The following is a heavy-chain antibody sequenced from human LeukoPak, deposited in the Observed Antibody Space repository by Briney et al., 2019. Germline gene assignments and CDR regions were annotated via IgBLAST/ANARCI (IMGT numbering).Heavy chain of an antibody. J-gene: IGHJ4*02. D-gene: IGHD3-3*01. CDR1: GGTFSSYA. Sequence: ASVKVSCKASGGTFSSYAISWVRQAPGQGLEWMGYINAYDGNTNYAQNFQGRVTMTTDTSTTTGYMELRSLRSDDTAAYYCARVGTITIFGGDYWGQGTLVTVSS. V-gene: IGHV1-18*01. CDR2: INAYDGNT. CDR3: ARVGTITIFGGDY.